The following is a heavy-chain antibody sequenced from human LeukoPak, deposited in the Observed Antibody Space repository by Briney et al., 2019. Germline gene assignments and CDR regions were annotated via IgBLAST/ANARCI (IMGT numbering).Heavy chain of an antibody. Sequence: PGGSLRLSCAASGFTFSGYSMNWVRQAPGKGLEWVSSISSSSSYIYYADSVKGRFTISRDNAKNSLYLQMNSLRAEDTAVYYCARDRSRDYYDSSGKGAFDIWGQGTMVTVSS. V-gene: IGHV3-21*01. J-gene: IGHJ3*02. CDR1: GFTFSGYS. CDR2: ISSSSSYI. D-gene: IGHD3-22*01. CDR3: ARDRSRDYYDSSGKGAFDI.